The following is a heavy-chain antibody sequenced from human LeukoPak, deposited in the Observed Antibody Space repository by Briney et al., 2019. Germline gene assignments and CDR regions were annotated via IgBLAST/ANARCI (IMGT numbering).Heavy chain of an antibody. J-gene: IGHJ6*02. V-gene: IGHV4-34*01. CDR2: INHSGST. D-gene: IGHD2-15*01. CDR1: GGSFSGYY. CDR3: ARRRWYYYGMDV. Sequence: SETLSLTCAVYGGSFSGYYWSWIRQPPGKGLEWIGEINHSGSTNYNPSLKSRVTISVDTSKNQFSLKLSSVTAADTAVYYCARRRWYYYGMDVWGQGTTATVSS.